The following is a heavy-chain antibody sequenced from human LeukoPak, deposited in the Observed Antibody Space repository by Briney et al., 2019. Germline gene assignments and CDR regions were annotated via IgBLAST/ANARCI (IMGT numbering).Heavy chain of an antibody. J-gene: IGHJ4*02. CDR1: GFAFSDHY. CDR2: ISSGSTYT. Sequence: PGGSLRLSCEVSGFAFSDHYMSWIRQAPGKRLEWVSYISSGSTYTNYADSVEGRFTISRDNAKNSLYLQMNSLRAEDTAVYYCTTVLSSNRYNLCDYWGQGTLVTVSS. CDR3: TTVLSSNRYNLCDY. V-gene: IGHV3-11*05. D-gene: IGHD6-13*01.